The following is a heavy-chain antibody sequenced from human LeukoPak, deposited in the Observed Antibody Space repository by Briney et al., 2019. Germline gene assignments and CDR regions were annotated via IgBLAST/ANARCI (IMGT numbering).Heavy chain of an antibody. D-gene: IGHD3-22*01. CDR1: GYTLTELS. Sequence: GASVKVSCKVSGYTLTELSMHWVRQAPGKGLEWMGGFDPEDGETIYAQKFQGRVTMTEDTSTDTAYMELSSLRSEDTAVYYCARATYYYDSSGYNFDYWGQGTLVTVSS. V-gene: IGHV1-24*01. J-gene: IGHJ4*02. CDR3: ARATYYYDSSGYNFDY. CDR2: FDPEDGET.